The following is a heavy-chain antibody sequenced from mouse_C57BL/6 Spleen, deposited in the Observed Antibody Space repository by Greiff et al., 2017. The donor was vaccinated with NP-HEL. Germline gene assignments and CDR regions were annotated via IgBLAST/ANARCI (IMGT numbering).Heavy chain of an antibody. CDR2: IDPENGDT. CDR1: GFNIKDDY. Sequence: VQLQQSGAELVRPGASVKLSCTASGFNIKDDYMHWVKQRPEQGLEWIGWIDPENGDTEYASKFQGKATITADTSSNTAYLQLSSLTSEDTAVYYCTTSYPYYAMDYWGQGTSVTVSS. V-gene: IGHV14-4*01. J-gene: IGHJ4*01. D-gene: IGHD2-10*01. CDR3: TTSYPYYAMDY.